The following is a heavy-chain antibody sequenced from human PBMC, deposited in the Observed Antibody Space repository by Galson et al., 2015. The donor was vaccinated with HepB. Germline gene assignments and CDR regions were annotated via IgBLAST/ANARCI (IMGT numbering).Heavy chain of an antibody. J-gene: IGHJ3*01. CDR3: ARDRTYHDFWRGFDL. CDR1: GFAFGHHA. D-gene: IGHD3-3*01. CDR2: IRGSGDDT. V-gene: IGHV3-23*01. Sequence: SLRLSCAASGFAFGHHAMSWVRQAPGKGPEWVSNIRGSGDDTKYADSVKGRFTISRDNLETMVFLQMNSLRVEDTAVYYCARDRTYHDFWRGFDLWGQGTMVTVSS.